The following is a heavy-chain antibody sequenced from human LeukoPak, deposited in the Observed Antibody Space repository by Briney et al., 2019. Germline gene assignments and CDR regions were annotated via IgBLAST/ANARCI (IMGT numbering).Heavy chain of an antibody. CDR3: ARRLTQYDCFDP. J-gene: IGHJ5*02. V-gene: IGHV6-1*01. CDR2: TYYRSTWYN. CDR1: GDSVSSNSVT. Sequence: SQTLSLTCAISGDSVSSNSVTRNWIRQSPSRGLEWLGRTYYRSTWYNDYAVSGRGRITVNPDTSKNQFSLHLNSVTPEDTAVYYCARRLTQYDCFDPWGQGILVAVSS. D-gene: IGHD2-2*01.